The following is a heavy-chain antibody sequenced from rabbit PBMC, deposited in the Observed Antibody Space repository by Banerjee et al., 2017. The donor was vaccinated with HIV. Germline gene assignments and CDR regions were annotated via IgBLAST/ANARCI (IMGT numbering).Heavy chain of an antibody. CDR1: GIDLSSYG. V-gene: IGHV1S45*01. CDR3: ARDAGYAGSNL. D-gene: IGHD4-2*01. CDR2: IHAGSSGST. J-gene: IGHJ4*01. Sequence: QEQLEESGGGLVQPGGSLKLSCKASGIDLSSYGISWVRQAPGKGLEWIAYIHAGSSGSTDYASWAKGRFTISKTSSTTVTLQMTSLTAADTATYFCARDAGYAGSNLWGPGTLVTVS.